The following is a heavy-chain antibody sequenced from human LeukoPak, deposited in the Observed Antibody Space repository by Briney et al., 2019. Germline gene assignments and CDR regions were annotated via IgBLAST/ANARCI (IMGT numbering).Heavy chain of an antibody. V-gene: IGHV4-31*03. CDR3: ARVLSGVPPGPYYYGMDV. D-gene: IGHD1-14*01. J-gene: IGHJ6*02. CDR1: GGSISSGGYY. CDR2: IYYSGST. Sequence: SETLSLTCTVSGGSISSGGYYWSWIRQHPGKGLEWIGYIYYSGSTYYNPSLKSRVTISVDTPKNQFSLKLSSVTAADTAVYYCARVLSGVPPGPYYYGMDVWGQGTTVTVSS.